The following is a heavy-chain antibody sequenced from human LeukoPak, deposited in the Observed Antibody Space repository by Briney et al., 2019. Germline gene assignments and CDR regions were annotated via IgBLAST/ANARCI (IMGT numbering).Heavy chain of an antibody. D-gene: IGHD5-24*01. CDR1: GFTFSSYW. J-gene: IGHJ4*02. CDR2: IKQDGSEK. V-gene: IGHV3-7*01. CDR3: ARSKRWPRGGLGYFDY. Sequence: GGSLRLSCAASGFTFSSYWMSWFRQAPGKGPEWVANIKQDGSEKYYVDSVKGRFTISRDNAKNSLYLQMNSLRAEDTAVYYCARSKRWPRGGLGYFDYWGQGTLVTVSS.